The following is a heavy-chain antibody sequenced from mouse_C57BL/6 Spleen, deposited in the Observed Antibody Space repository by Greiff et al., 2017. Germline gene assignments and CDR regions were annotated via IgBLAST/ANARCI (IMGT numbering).Heavy chain of an antibody. Sequence: QVTLKVCGPGILQSSQTLSLTCSFSGFSLSTSGMGVSWIRQPSGKGLEWLAHIYWDDDKRYNPSLKSRLTISKDTSRNQVFLKITSLDTADTATYYCARSYYDYDEYFDVWGTGTTVTVSS. CDR1: GFSLSTSGMG. J-gene: IGHJ1*03. D-gene: IGHD2-4*01. CDR2: IYWDDDK. CDR3: ARSYYDYDEYFDV. V-gene: IGHV8-12*01.